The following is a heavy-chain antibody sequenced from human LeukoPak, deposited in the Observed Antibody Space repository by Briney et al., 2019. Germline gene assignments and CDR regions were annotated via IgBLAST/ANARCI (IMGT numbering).Heavy chain of an antibody. CDR2: IHTSGST. D-gene: IGHD3-22*01. Sequence: PSETLSLTCTVSGGSISSYYWIWVRQPAGKGLEWIGRIHTSGSTNYNPSLKSRVTMSLDTSKNQFSLKLTSVTAADTVVYYCARDLAAYYYDSSDHGGFDYWGQGTLVTVSS. V-gene: IGHV4-4*07. CDR1: GGSISSYY. CDR3: ARDLAAYYYDSSDHGGFDY. J-gene: IGHJ4*02.